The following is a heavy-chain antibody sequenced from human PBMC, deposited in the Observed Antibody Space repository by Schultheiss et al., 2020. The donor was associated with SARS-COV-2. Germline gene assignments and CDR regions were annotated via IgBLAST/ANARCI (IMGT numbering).Heavy chain of an antibody. V-gene: IGHV1-18*01. CDR3: ARDVGDRSGNFRAFDI. D-gene: IGHD3-22*01. Sequence: ASVKVSCKTSGYTFTDFGISWVRLAPGQGPQWMGWISAYNGNTDYGPNIQGRGTMTTDTSTNTAYMELRSLRSDDTAVYYCARDVGDRSGNFRAFDIWGQGTKVTVSS. CDR1: GYTFTDFG. J-gene: IGHJ3*02. CDR2: ISAYNGNT.